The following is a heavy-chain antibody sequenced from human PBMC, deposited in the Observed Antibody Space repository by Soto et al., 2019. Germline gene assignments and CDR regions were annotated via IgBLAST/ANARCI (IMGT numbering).Heavy chain of an antibody. CDR2: ISYDGSNK. Sequence: GALRLSCAASGFTFNRYAMHWVRQAPGKGLEWVALISYDGSNKYYADSVKGRFTISRDNSKNTLYLQMNSLRAEDTAVYYCAKVTPWDTPPPTYRVDVWGQGTTVTVSS. CDR1: GFTFNRYA. V-gene: IGHV3-30*18. CDR3: AKVTPWDTPPPTYRVDV. D-gene: IGHD1-26*01. J-gene: IGHJ6*02.